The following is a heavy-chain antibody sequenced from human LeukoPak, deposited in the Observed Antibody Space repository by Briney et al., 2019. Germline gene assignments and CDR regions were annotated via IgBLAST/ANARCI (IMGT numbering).Heavy chain of an antibody. J-gene: IGHJ4*02. V-gene: IGHV4-39*01. CDR3: ASFVFDWLSTGY. D-gene: IGHD3-9*01. Sequence: SETLSLTCTVSGGSISSSSYYWGWIRQPPGKGLEWIGSIYYSGSTYYNPSLKSRVTISVDTSKNQFSLKLSSVTAADTAVYYCASFVFDWLSTGYWGQGTLVTVSS. CDR2: IYYSGST. CDR1: GGSISSSSYY.